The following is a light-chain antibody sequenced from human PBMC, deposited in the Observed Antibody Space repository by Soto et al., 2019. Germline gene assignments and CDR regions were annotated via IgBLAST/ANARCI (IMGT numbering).Light chain of an antibody. J-gene: IGLJ2*01. CDR1: ITDVGSYDL. Sequence: QSALTQAASVSGSPGLSITISCTGTITDVGSYDLVSWYQQEPGKAPKLMIYEVSKRPSGVSNRFSGSKSGNTASLTISGLQAEDEADYYCCSYAGSSTYAVFGGGTKLTVL. CDR2: EVS. V-gene: IGLV2-23*02. CDR3: CSYAGSSTYAV.